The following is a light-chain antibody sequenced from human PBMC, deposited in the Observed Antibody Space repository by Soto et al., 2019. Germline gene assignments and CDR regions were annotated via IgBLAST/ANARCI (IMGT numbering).Light chain of an antibody. CDR2: LGS. CDR1: QSLLHSNGYNY. J-gene: IGKJ5*01. Sequence: DIVMTQSPLSLPVTPGEPASISCRSSQSLLHSNGYNYLDWYLQKPGQSPQLLIYLGSNRASGVPDRFSGSGSGTDFTLKISRVEAEDVGVYYCMKALQTPFITFGQGTRLEIK. CDR3: MKALQTPFIT. V-gene: IGKV2-28*01.